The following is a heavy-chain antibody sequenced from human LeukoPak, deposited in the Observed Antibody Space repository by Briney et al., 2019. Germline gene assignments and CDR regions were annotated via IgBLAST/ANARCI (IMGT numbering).Heavy chain of an antibody. D-gene: IGHD1-1*01. Sequence: GAAVKASCKASGGTFSSYAISWVRQSPGQGLEWMGTIIPILGIANYAQNFQGRVTITAVKSTSTAYMGLSSLRSEDTAVYYCARDQNDSEGAFDIWGQGTMVTVSS. CDR1: GGTFSSYA. CDR3: ARDQNDSEGAFDI. CDR2: IIPILGIA. V-gene: IGHV1-69*04. J-gene: IGHJ3*02.